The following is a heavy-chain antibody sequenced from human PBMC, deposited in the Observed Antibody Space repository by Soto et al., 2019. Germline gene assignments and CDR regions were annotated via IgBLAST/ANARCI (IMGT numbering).Heavy chain of an antibody. CDR3: ARGGARSKGLDP. D-gene: IGHD3-16*01. V-gene: IGHV4-59*01. CDR2: IYSAGDT. Sequence: TRRVWGGRISGYSWYRYKQPTGHGLEWIGYIYSAGDTTYNPPGNSRVTMSVDTSKHQYPLHLNYVSAADTAFYYCARGGARSKGLDPWGRGTLLTVSS. CDR1: GGRISGYS. J-gene: IGHJ5*02.